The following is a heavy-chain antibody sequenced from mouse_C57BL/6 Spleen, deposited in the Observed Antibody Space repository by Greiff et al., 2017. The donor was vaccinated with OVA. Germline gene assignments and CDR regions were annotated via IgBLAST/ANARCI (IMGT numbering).Heavy chain of an antibody. CDR3: ARPYDYDYYAMDY. CDR1: GFTFSSYG. D-gene: IGHD2-4*01. V-gene: IGHV5-6*01. CDR2: ISSGGSYN. J-gene: IGHJ4*01. Sequence: EVQLVESGGDLVKPGGSLKLSCAASGFTFSSYGMSWVRQTPDKRLEWVATISSGGSYNYYTDSVKVRFTISRDNAKNTLYLQMSSLKSDDTAMYYCARPYDYDYYAMDYWGQGTSVTVSS.